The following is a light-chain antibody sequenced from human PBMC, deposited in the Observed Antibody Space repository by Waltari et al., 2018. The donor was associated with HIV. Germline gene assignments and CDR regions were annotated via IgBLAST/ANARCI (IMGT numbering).Light chain of an antibody. CDR3: QSYDSNLSGATV. CDR2: GNS. Sequence: QTHPPSLTGDAGQRVTISVTRSRSHIAAGYDLPWSQQLPGTAPKVLNYGNSNRPSGVPDRFSGSKSGTSASLAITGLQAEDEADYYCQSYDSNLSGATVFGTGTKVTVL. V-gene: IGLV1-40*01. J-gene: IGLJ1*01. CDR1: RSHIAAGYD.